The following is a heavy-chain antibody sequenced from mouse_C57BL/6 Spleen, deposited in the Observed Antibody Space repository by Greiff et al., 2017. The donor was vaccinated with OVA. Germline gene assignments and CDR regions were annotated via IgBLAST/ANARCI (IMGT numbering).Heavy chain of an antibody. V-gene: IGHV14-3*01. CDR1: GFNIKNTY. CDR3: ASNQLLRERYFDV. D-gene: IGHD1-1*01. CDR2: IDPANGNT. Sequence: EVKLQQSVAELVRPGASVKLSCTASGFNIKNTYMHWVKQRPEQGLEWIGRIDPANGNTKYAPKFQGKATITADTSSNTAYLQLSSLTSEDTAIYYCASNQLLRERYFDVWGTGTTVTVSS. J-gene: IGHJ1*03.